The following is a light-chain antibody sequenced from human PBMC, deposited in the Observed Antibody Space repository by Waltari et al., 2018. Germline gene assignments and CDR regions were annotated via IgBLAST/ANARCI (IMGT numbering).Light chain of an antibody. Sequence: DIVMTQSPDSLAVSLGERATITCKSSQTVLYSSNNKNYLAWYQQKAGQSPKLLLYWASTRESGVPDRVSGSGSGTDFTLTINSLQAEDVAVYDCQQYYTTPTFGQGTKVEIK. CDR2: WAS. J-gene: IGKJ1*01. CDR3: QQYYTTPT. CDR1: QTVLYSSNNKNY. V-gene: IGKV4-1*01.